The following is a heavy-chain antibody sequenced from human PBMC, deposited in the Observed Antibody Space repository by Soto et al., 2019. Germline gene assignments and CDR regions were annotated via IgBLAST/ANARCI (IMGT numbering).Heavy chain of an antibody. J-gene: IGHJ4*02. CDR1: GYTFTTFW. CDR2: IYPGDSDT. Sequence: PGESLKISCKGSGYTFTTFWIGWVRQMPGKGLEWMGIIYPGDSDTRYSPSFQGQVTISADKSISTAYLQWSSLKASDTAMYYCARQGYTYGQYYFDYWGQGTLVTVSS. CDR3: ARQGYTYGQYYFDY. V-gene: IGHV5-51*01. D-gene: IGHD5-18*01.